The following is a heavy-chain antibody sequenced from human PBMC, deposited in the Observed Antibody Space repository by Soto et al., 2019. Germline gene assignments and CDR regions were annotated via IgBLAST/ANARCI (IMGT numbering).Heavy chain of an antibody. V-gene: IGHV4-30-4*01. CDR1: GGSISSGDYY. D-gene: IGHD1-26*01. CDR3: VRALGLVGAHKALDY. CDR2: IDYRGST. Sequence: SETLSLTCTVSGGSISSGDYYWSWIRQPPGKGREWVGYIDYRGSTYYNPSLKSRGTISVDTSKKQVSLKLSSVTAADTTVYYCVRALGLVGAHKALDYWGQGTLVTVSS. J-gene: IGHJ4*02.